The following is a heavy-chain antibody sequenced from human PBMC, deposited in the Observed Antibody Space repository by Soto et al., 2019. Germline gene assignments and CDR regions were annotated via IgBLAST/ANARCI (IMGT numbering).Heavy chain of an antibody. CDR3: AREGLDAGSGQYSYGYSPPRDYGMDV. V-gene: IGHV1-18*01. D-gene: IGHD5-18*01. J-gene: IGHJ6*02. CDR1: GYTFTTYG. Sequence: QVHLMQSGAEAKKPGASVKVSCKASGYTFTTYGISWVRQAPGLGLEWMGWISPYNDDTVYAQNLQGRVTMTTDTSARIAYMQLRSLTPDDTAVYFCAREGLDAGSGQYSYGYSPPRDYGMDVWGHGTTVTVSS. CDR2: ISPYNDDT.